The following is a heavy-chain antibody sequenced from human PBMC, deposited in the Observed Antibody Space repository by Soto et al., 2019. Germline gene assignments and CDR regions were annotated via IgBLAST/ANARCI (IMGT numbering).Heavy chain of an antibody. J-gene: IGHJ6*02. CDR2: IHYRGTT. CDR3: ERVRDSFGLDV. CDR1: GGSITGAYY. V-gene: IGHV4-31*03. D-gene: IGHD2-15*01. Sequence: PSETLSLTCNVSGGSITGAYYWNWIRQHPGKGLEWIGSIHYRGTTDYNPSLKSRITISLDRSKNQFALKLSSVTAADTAVYYCERVRDSFGLDVWGQGTTVTVSS.